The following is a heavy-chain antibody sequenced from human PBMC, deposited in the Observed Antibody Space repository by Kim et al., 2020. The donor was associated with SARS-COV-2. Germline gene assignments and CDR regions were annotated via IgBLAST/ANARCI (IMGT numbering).Heavy chain of an antibody. D-gene: IGHD3-10*01. CDR1: GFTFSSYA. V-gene: IGHV3-30*04. J-gene: IGHJ6*02. CDR2: ISYDGSNK. CDR3: ARDRRVRGVTNLCYYYGMDV. Sequence: GGSLRLSCAASGFTFSSYAMHWVRQAPGKGLEWVAVISYDGSNKYYADSVKGRFTISRDNSKNTLYLQMNSLRAEDTAVYYCARDRRVRGVTNLCYYYGMDVWGQGTTVTVSS.